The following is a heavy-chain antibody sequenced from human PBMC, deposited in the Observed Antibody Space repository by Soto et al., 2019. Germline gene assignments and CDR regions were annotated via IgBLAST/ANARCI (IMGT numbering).Heavy chain of an antibody. J-gene: IGHJ1*01. CDR1: GGSISSYY. D-gene: IGHD1-26*01. CDR3: ASRPIVGATTGYFQH. V-gene: IGHV4-59*01. Sequence: SETLSLTCTVSGGSISSYYWSWIRQPPGKGLEWIGYIYYSGSTNYNPSLKSRVTISVDTSKNQFSLKLSSVTAADTAVYYCASRPIVGATTGYFQHWGQGTLVTVSS. CDR2: IYYSGST.